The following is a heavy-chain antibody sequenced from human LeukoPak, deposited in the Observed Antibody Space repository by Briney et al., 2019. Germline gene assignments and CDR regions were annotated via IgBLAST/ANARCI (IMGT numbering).Heavy chain of an antibody. J-gene: IGHJ3*02. D-gene: IGHD1-7*01. V-gene: IGHV1-18*01. CDR3: ARQSFIAGDNWNYVLNGDDALDI. Sequence: ASMKVSCKASGYTFSRYGITWVRQAPGQGHEWMGWITAYDGNTNFAQNFQARVTMTTDTSTNTAYMELRSLRSDDTAVYYCARQSFIAGDNWNYVLNGDDALDIWGQGTMVTVSS. CDR1: GYTFSRYG. CDR2: ITAYDGNT.